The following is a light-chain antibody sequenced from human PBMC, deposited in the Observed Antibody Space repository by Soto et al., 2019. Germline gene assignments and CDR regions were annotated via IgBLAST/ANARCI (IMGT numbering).Light chain of an antibody. Sequence: QAVLTQPPSASGTPGQRVTISCSGSNSNIGRDTVNWYQQLPGTTPKVLMYSTNQRPSGVPDRFSGSKSGTSASLAISGLQSEDEADYYCATWDGSLNGWVFGGGTKLTVL. CDR2: STN. V-gene: IGLV1-44*01. CDR1: NSNIGRDT. J-gene: IGLJ3*02. CDR3: ATWDGSLNGWV.